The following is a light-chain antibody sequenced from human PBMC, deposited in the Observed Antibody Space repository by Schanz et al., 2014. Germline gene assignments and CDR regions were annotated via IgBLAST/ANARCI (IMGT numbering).Light chain of an antibody. Sequence: QSALTQPPSASGSPGQSVTISCTGTSSDVGGYNYVSWYQQHPGKAPKLMIYEVNKRPSGVPDRFSGSKSDNTASLTVSGLKAEDEAGYYCSSYAGSNNVVVFGGGTKLTVL. V-gene: IGLV2-8*01. J-gene: IGLJ2*01. CDR3: SSYAGSNNVVV. CDR1: SSDVGGYNY. CDR2: EVN.